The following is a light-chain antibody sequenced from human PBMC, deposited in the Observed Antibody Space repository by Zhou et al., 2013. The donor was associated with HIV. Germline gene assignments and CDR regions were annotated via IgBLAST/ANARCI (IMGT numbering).Light chain of an antibody. V-gene: IGKV3-20*01. J-gene: IGKJ1*01. Sequence: EFVLTQSPGTLSLSPGKVPPSSAGPVRVLRATSWPGIARNLVRLPGLLIYAASTRATGVPDKFSGSGSGTDFTLRISRLEPEDFGVYYCQQYGSSPTFGQGTKGGNQ. CDR3: QQYGSSPT. CDR2: AAS. CDR1: RVLRAT.